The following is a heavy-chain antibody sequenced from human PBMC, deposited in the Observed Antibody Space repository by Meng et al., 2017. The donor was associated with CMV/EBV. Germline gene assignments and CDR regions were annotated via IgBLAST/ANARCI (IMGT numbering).Heavy chain of an antibody. CDR3: ARDAITMIASDY. D-gene: IGHD3-22*01. CDR1: GFTFSSYS. J-gene: IGHJ4*02. Sequence: GESLKISCAASGFTFSSYSMNWVRQAPGKGLEWVSSIGSSSSYIYYADSVKGRFTISRDNAKNSLYLQMNSLRAEDTAVYYCARDAITMIASDYWGQGTLVTVSS. CDR2: IGSSSSYI. V-gene: IGHV3-21*01.